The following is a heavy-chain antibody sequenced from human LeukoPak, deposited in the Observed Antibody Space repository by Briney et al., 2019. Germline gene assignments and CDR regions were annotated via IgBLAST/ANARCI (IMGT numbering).Heavy chain of an antibody. J-gene: IGHJ4*02. CDR2: IGGSGDST. Sequence: PGGSLRLSCAASGFTFSSYIMSWVRQAPGEGLEWVSLIGGSGDSTYYADSVKGRFTISRDNSKNTLYLRMNSLRADDTAVYYCAKEGPGGGGYFDDWGQGTLVTVSS. D-gene: IGHD3-16*01. V-gene: IGHV3-23*01. CDR3: AKEGPGGGGYFDD. CDR1: GFTFSSYI.